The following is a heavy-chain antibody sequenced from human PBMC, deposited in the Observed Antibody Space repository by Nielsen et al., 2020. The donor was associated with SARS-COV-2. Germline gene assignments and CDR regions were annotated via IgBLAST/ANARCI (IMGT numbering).Heavy chain of an antibody. CDR1: GFTFDDYG. Sequence: GGPLRLSCAASGFTFDDYGMSWVRQAPGKGLEWVSGINWNGGSTGYADSVKGRFTISRDNAKNSLYLQMNSLRTDDTAVYYCARGVELPHQPPAMDVWGQGTTVTVSS. CDR3: ARGVELPHQPPAMDV. CDR2: INWNGGST. J-gene: IGHJ6*02. V-gene: IGHV3-20*04. D-gene: IGHD2-15*01.